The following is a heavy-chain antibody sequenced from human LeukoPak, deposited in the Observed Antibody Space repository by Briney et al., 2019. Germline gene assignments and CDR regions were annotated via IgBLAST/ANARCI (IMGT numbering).Heavy chain of an antibody. CDR2: ISGSGGLT. CDR1: GFTFSSYA. D-gene: IGHD6-19*01. Sequence: GGSLRLSCAVSGFTFSSYAMTWVRQGPEKGLEWVSDISGSGGLTYYADSVKGRFTISGDNSKNTLYLEMNSLRAEDTAVYYCVKRAGYSSGRELEYWGQGTLVTVSS. V-gene: IGHV3-23*01. CDR3: VKRAGYSSGRELEY. J-gene: IGHJ4*02.